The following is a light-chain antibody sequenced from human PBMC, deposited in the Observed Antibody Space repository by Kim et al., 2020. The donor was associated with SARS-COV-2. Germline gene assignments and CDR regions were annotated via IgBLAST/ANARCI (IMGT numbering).Light chain of an antibody. CDR3: QSYDSSLSVVV. J-gene: IGLJ2*01. CDR1: SSSIGAGYD. V-gene: IGLV1-40*01. CDR2: ANN. Sequence: VTNACTGSSSSIGAGYDVHWYQQLPGTAPKLLISANNNRPSGVPDRFSGSRSVTSASLAITGLQAEDEADYYCQSYDSSLSVVVFGGGTQLTVL.